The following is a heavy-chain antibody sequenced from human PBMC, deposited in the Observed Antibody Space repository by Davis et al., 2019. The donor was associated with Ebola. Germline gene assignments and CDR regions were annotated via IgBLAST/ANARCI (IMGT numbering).Heavy chain of an antibody. J-gene: IGHJ4*02. CDR3: ARSQGGSPYY. V-gene: IGHV1-2*02. CDR1: GYTFTSYG. CDR2: INPNSGGT. D-gene: IGHD1-26*01. Sequence: ASVKVSCKASGYTFTSYGISWVRQAPGQGLEWMGWINPNSGGTNYAQKFQGRVTMTRDTSISTAYMELSRLRSDDTAVYYCARSQGGSPYYWGQGTLVTVSS.